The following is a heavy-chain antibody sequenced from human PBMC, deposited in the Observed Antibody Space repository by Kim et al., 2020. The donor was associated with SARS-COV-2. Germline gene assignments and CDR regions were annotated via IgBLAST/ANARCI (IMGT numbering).Heavy chain of an antibody. D-gene: IGHD6-19*01. CDR3: ARVREYSSGWVRQDAFDI. CDR1: GFTVSSNY. CDR2: IYSGGST. Sequence: GGSLRLSCAASGFTVSSNYMSWVRQAPGKGLEWVSVIYSGGSTYYADSVKGRFTISRDNSKNTLYLQMNSLRAEDTAVYYCARVREYSSGWVRQDAFDIWGQGTMVTVSS. J-gene: IGHJ3*02. V-gene: IGHV3-53*01.